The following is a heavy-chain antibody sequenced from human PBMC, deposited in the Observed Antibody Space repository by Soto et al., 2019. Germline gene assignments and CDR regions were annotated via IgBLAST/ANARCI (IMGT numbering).Heavy chain of an antibody. V-gene: IGHV1-18*04. J-gene: IGHJ6*02. Sequence: ASVKVSCKASGYTFTRYGISWVRQAPGQGLAWMGWISAYNGNTNYAQKLQGRVTMTTDTSTSTAYRELRSLRSDDTAVYYCARGGYSSSWSRWDYYGMDVWGQGTTVTVPS. CDR1: GYTFTRYG. D-gene: IGHD6-13*01. CDR2: ISAYNGNT. CDR3: ARGGYSSSWSRWDYYGMDV.